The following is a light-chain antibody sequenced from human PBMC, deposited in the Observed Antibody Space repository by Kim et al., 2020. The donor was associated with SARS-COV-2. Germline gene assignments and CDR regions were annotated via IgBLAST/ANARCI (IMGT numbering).Light chain of an antibody. Sequence: PASSSCRSSQRLLHSNGYNYLDWYLQKPGQSPQVLFYLGSNRASGVPDRFSGSGSGTDFTLKISRVEAEDVGVYYCMQALQTPLTFGVGTKVDIK. V-gene: IGKV2-28*01. CDR3: MQALQTPLT. CDR1: QRLLHSNGYNY. J-gene: IGKJ4*01. CDR2: LGS.